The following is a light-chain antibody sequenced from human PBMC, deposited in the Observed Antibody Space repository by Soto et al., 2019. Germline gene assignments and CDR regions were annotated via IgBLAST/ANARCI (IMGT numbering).Light chain of an antibody. Sequence: QSVLSQPPSASGTPGQTVTVSCSGTYSNIGINDVHWYRQLSGTAPQILIYYTSPRATGVPDRFSGSRSGTSASLVISGLQTEDEADYHCAAWDDSLNCPAFGGGTKLTVL. CDR1: YSNIGIND. CDR3: AAWDDSLNCPA. CDR2: YTS. V-gene: IGLV1-44*01. J-gene: IGLJ2*01.